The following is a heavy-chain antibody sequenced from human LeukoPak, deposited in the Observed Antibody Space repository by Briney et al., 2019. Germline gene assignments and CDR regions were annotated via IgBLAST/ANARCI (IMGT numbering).Heavy chain of an antibody. CDR2: IYYSGST. CDR3: ARDHHDYGDLPPGY. V-gene: IGHV4-59*01. Sequence: SETLSLTCTVSGGSISSYYWSWIRQPPGKGLEWIGYIYYSGSTNYNPSLKSRLTISVDTSKNQFSLKLSSVTAADTAVYYCARDHHDYGDLPPGYWGQGTLVTVSS. CDR1: GGSISSYY. J-gene: IGHJ4*02. D-gene: IGHD4-17*01.